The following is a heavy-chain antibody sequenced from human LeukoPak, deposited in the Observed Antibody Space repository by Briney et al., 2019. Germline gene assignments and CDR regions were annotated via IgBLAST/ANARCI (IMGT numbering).Heavy chain of an antibody. V-gene: IGHV3-7*04. CDR1: GFTLGSYW. CDR3: VRGYDSSGYYGDDF. CDR2: IKEDGSEK. Sequence: WGSLRLSCAASGFTLGSYWMSWVRQAPGKGLELVANIKEDGSEKYHVDSVKGRFTISRDNAKNSLCLHTHSLRPEATAVYYCVRGYDSSGYYGDDFWGQGTLVTVSS. J-gene: IGHJ4*02. D-gene: IGHD3-22*01.